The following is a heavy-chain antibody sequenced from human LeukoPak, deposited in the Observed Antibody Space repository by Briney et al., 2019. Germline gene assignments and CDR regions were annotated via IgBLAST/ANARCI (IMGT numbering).Heavy chain of an antibody. CDR1: GFTFSSYE. V-gene: IGHV3-48*03. J-gene: IGHJ4*02. Sequence: GGSLRLSCAASGFTFSSYEMNWVRQAPGKGLEWVSYISSSGSTMYYADSVKGRFTISRDNAKNSLYLQMNSLRAEDTAVYYCARDSRGYSYGFGYWGQGTLVTVSS. CDR2: ISSSGSTM. CDR3: ARDSRGYSYGFGY. D-gene: IGHD5-18*01.